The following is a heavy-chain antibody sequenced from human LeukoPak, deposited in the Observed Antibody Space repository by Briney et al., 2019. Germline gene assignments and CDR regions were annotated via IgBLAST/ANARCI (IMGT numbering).Heavy chain of an antibody. Sequence: SETLPLTCTVSGGSISSYYWSWIRQPPGKGLEWIGYIYYSGSTNYNPSLKSRVTISVDTSKNQFSLKLSSVTAADTAVYYCAREPTYCSGGSCYMYYFDYWGQGTLVTVSS. D-gene: IGHD2-15*01. CDR1: GGSISSYY. J-gene: IGHJ4*02. V-gene: IGHV4-59*01. CDR2: IYYSGST. CDR3: AREPTYCSGGSCYMYYFDY.